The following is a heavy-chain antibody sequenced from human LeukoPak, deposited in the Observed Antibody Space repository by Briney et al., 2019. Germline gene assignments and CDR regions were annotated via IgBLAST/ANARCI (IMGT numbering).Heavy chain of an antibody. Sequence: SETLSLTCTVSGGSLTGYFWSWIRQPPGKGLEWLGYVFYSGSTRYNPSLKSRVTTSVDTSKNQFSLRLTSVTAADTAVYYCARDTRDAFDIWGQGTMVTVSS. V-gene: IGHV4-59*12. CDR3: ARDTRDAFDI. CDR2: VFYSGST. J-gene: IGHJ3*02. CDR1: GGSLTGYF.